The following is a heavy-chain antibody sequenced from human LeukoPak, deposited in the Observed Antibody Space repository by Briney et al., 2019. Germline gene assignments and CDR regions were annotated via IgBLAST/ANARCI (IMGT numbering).Heavy chain of an antibody. Sequence: PGGSLRLSCAAPGFTFSSYDMSWVRQAPGKGLEWVGRIKSKTDGGTTDYAAPVKGRFTISRDDSKNTLYLQMNSLKTEDTAVYYCTIHAGYEGPYYFDYWGQGTLVTVSS. CDR3: TIHAGYEGPYYFDY. CDR1: GFTFSSYD. CDR2: IKSKTDGGTT. V-gene: IGHV3-15*01. D-gene: IGHD5-12*01. J-gene: IGHJ4*02.